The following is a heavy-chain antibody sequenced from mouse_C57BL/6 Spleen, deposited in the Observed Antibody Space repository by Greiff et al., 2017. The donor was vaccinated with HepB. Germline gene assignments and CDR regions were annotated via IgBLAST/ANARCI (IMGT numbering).Heavy chain of an antibody. V-gene: IGHV1-63*01. J-gene: IGHJ1*03. CDR1: GYTFTNYW. CDR2: IYPGGGYT. D-gene: IGHD1-1*01. Sequence: QVQLKQSGAELVRPGTSVKMSCKASGYTFTNYWIGWAKQRPGHGLEWIGDIYPGGGYTNYNEKFKGKATLTADKSSSTAYMQFSSLTSEDSAIYYCARKGDSYGSSFYWYFDVWGTGTTVTVSS. CDR3: ARKGDSYGSSFYWYFDV.